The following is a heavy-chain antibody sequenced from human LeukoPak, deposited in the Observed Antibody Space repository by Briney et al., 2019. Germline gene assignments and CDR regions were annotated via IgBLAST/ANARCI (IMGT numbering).Heavy chain of an antibody. V-gene: IGHV4-34*01. D-gene: IGHD3-10*01. CDR3: AHYYYYGSGLNWFDP. CDR1: GGSSSGYY. Sequence: SETLSLTCAVYGGSSSGYYWSWIRQPPGKGLEWIGEINHSGSTNYNPSLKSRVTISVDTSKNQFSLKLSSVTAADTAVYYCAHYYYYGSGLNWFDPWGQGTLVTVSS. J-gene: IGHJ5*02. CDR2: INHSGST.